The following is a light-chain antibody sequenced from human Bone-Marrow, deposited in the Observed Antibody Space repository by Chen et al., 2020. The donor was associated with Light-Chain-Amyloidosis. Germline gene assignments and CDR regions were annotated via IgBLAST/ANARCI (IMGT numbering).Light chain of an antibody. CDR1: QSVSSY. V-gene: IGKV3-11*01. CDR3: QPRSNWPRRT. J-gene: IGKJ3*01. CDR2: DAS. Sequence: IVLTQSPATLSLSPGGRATLACRASQSVSSYLAWYQQKPGEAPRLLIYDASNRATGIPARFRDSGSETGFTLTVSRLEPQDLAVYYCQPRSNWPRRTFGPGTKVDIK.